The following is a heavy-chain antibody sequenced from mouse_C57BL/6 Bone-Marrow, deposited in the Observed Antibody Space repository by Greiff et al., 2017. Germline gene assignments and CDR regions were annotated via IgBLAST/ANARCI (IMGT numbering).Heavy chain of an antibody. CDR2: IDPANGNT. CDR1: GFNIKNTY. V-gene: IGHV14-3*01. Sequence: EVKLVESVAELVRPGASVKLSCTASGFNIKNTYMHWVKQRPEQGLEWIGRIDPANGNTKYAPKFQGKATITADTSSNTAYLQLSSLTSEDTAIYYCARTDWDYGSSYEYFDVWGTGTTVTVSS. J-gene: IGHJ1*03. D-gene: IGHD1-1*01. CDR3: ARTDWDYGSSYEYFDV.